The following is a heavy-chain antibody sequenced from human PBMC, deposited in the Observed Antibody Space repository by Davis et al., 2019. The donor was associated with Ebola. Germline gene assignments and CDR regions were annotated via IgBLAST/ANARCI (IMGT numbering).Heavy chain of an antibody. V-gene: IGHV3-53*01. D-gene: IGHD2-15*01. Sequence: GESLKISCAASGFSISTYTMCWVRQAPGKGLEWVSVIYADGSTYYADSVKGRFTISRDTSKNTMFLQMTGLRAEDTAIYYCARGGLLSALDLWGQGTMVSVSS. CDR1: GFSISTYT. J-gene: IGHJ3*01. CDR2: IYADGST. CDR3: ARGGLLSALDL.